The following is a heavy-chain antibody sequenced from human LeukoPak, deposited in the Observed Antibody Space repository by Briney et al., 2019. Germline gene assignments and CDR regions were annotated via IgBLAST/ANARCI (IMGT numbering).Heavy chain of an antibody. CDR1: GFSLSTSGMC. J-gene: IGHJ5*02. CDR2: IDWDDDK. Sequence: SGPALVKPTQTLTLTCTFSGFSLSTSGMCVSWIRQPPGKALEWLARIDWDDDKYYSTSLKPRLTISKDTSKNQVVLTMTNMDPVDTATYYCARMVRGYSWFDPWGQGTLVTVSS. CDR3: ARMVRGYSWFDP. V-gene: IGHV2-70*11. D-gene: IGHD3-10*01.